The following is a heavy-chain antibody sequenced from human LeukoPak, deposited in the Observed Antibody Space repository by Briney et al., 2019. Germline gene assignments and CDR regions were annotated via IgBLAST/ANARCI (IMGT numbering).Heavy chain of an antibody. V-gene: IGHV3-9*01. J-gene: IGHJ4*02. CDR3: AKAFGYSYGSSEDY. CDR1: GFTVSSNS. Sequence: PGGSLRLSRTVSGFTVSSNSMSWVRQAPGKGLEGVSGISWNSGSIGYADSVKGRFTISRDNAKNSLYLQMNSLRAEDTALYYCAKAFGYSYGSSEDYWGQGTLVTVSS. CDR2: ISWNSGSI. D-gene: IGHD5-18*01.